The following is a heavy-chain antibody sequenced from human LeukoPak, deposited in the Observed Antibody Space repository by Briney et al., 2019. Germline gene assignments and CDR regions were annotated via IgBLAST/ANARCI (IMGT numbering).Heavy chain of an antibody. V-gene: IGHV3-11*04. D-gene: IGHD6-19*01. J-gene: IGHJ4*02. Sequence: GGSLRLSCAASGFTFSDYYMSWIRQAPGKGLEWVSYISSSGNTIYYADSVKGRFTISRDNAKNSLYLQMNSLRAEDTAVYYCVRDRGWFHFDLWGQGARVTVSS. CDR2: ISSSGNTI. CDR3: VRDRGWFHFDL. CDR1: GFTFSDYY.